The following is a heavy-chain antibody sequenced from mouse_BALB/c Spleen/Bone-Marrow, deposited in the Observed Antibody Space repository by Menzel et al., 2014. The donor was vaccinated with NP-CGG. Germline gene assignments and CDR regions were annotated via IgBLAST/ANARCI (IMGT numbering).Heavy chain of an antibody. J-gene: IGHJ4*01. Sequence: EVKLMESGGDLVQPGGSLKLSCAASGFTFSNYGMSWVRQTPDKRLEWVATISSGGSYTYFPDSVKGRFTISRDNAKNTLYLQMNSLKSEDAAMYYCARLTPDYAMDYWGQGTSVTVSS. V-gene: IGHV5-6*01. D-gene: IGHD1-3*01. CDR3: ARLTPDYAMDY. CDR2: ISSGGSYT. CDR1: GFTFSNYG.